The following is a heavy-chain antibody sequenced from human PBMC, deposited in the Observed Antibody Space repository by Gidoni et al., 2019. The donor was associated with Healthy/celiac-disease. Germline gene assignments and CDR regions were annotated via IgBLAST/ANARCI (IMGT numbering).Heavy chain of an antibody. V-gene: IGHV3-33*01. CDR1: GFTFSSYG. CDR3: AREGLDYYDSSGYSY. Sequence: QVQLVESGGGVVQPGRSLRLSCAASGFTFSSYGMHWVRQAPGKGLEWVAVIWYDGSNKYYADSVKGRFTISRDNSKNTLYLQMNSLRAEDTAVYYCAREGLDYYDSSGYSYWGQGTLVTVSS. D-gene: IGHD3-22*01. J-gene: IGHJ4*02. CDR2: IWYDGSNK.